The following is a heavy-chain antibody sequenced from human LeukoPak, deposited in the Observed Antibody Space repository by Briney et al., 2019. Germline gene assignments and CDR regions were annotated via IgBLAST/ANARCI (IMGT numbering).Heavy chain of an antibody. CDR1: GGSISSSSYY. J-gene: IGHJ4*02. V-gene: IGHV4-39*02. CDR3: ARGGWDGYNYFDS. Sequence: SETLSLTCTVSGGSISSSSYYWGWIRQPPGKGLEWIGSIYYSGSTYYNPSLKSRITISVDTSKNHFSLKLSAVTAADTAVFYCARGGWDGYNYFDSWGQGSLVTVSS. D-gene: IGHD5-24*01. CDR2: IYYSGST.